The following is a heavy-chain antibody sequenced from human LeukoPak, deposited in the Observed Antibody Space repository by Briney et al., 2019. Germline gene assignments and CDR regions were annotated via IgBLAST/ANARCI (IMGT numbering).Heavy chain of an antibody. CDR1: GGSISISSYY. V-gene: IGHV4-39*01. D-gene: IGHD4-17*01. Sequence: SETLSLTCTVSGGSISISSYYWGWIRQPPGKGLEWIGSIYYSGSTSYNPSLKSRVTISVETSKNQFSLKLSSVTAADTAFYYCARNHTHEGYGYYFDYWGQGTLVTVSS. CDR3: ARNHTHEGYGYYFDY. CDR2: IYYSGST. J-gene: IGHJ4*02.